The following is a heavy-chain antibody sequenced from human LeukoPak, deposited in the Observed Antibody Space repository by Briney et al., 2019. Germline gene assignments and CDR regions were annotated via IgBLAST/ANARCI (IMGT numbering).Heavy chain of an antibody. CDR3: ARDRAVAGTGYFDY. J-gene: IGHJ4*02. Sequence: GGSLRLSCAASGFTFSRYWMHWVRQAPGKGLEWVAVISYDGSNKYYADSVKGRFTISRDNSKNTLYLQMNSLRAEDTAVYYCARDRAVAGTGYFDYWGQGTLVTVSS. D-gene: IGHD6-19*01. CDR1: GFTFSRYW. CDR2: ISYDGSNK. V-gene: IGHV3-30-3*01.